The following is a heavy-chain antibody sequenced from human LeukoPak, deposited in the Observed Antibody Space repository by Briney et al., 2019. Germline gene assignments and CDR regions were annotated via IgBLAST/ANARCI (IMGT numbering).Heavy chain of an antibody. CDR1: GYTFTGYY. Sequence: ASVKVSCKASGYTFTGYYMHWVRQAPGQGLEWMGRIIPSGDTTHYSQKFQGRVTMTTDTSISTAYMELSRLRSDDTAVYYCARGGWSGYSYGSEPEKYFDYWGQGTLVTVSS. J-gene: IGHJ4*02. D-gene: IGHD5-18*01. CDR2: IIPSGDTT. V-gene: IGHV1-2*02. CDR3: ARGGWSGYSYGSEPEKYFDY.